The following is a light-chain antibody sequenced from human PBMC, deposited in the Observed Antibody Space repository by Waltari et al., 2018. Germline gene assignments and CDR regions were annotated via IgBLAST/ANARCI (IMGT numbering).Light chain of an antibody. CDR1: QGISSY. V-gene: IGKV1-8*01. CDR3: QQYHTNPAT. CDR2: AAS. Sequence: AIRITQSPSSLSASTGDRVTITCRASQGISSYLAWYQQKPGKAPKVLIYAASTLQTGGPSRFSGTGSGTDFTLTISCLQSEDFAVYYCQQYHTNPATFGQGTKVEIK. J-gene: IGKJ1*01.